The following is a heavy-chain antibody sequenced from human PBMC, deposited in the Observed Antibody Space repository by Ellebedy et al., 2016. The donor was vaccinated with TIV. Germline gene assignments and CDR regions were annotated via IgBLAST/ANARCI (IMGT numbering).Heavy chain of an antibody. D-gene: IGHD2-21*02. CDR2: ISAYNGNT. CDR3: AAAGRSGDDFDY. CDR1: GYTFTSYG. V-gene: IGHV1-18*01. Sequence: AASVKVSCKASGYTFTSYGISWVRQAPGQGLEWMGWISAYNGNTNYAQKFQERVTITRDMSTSTAYMELSSLRSEDTAVYYCAAAGRSGDDFDYWGQGTLVTVSS. J-gene: IGHJ4*02.